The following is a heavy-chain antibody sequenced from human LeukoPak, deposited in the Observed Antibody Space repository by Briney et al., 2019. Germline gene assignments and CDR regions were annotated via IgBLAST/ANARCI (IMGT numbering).Heavy chain of an antibody. CDR1: GYTLTSYY. V-gene: IGHV1-46*01. Sequence: GASVRVSCKASGYTLTSYYMNWVRQAPGQGLEGMGGINTSGGSTNYAQKFQGRVTVTRDTSTSTVYMELSSLRSEDTAVYYCARGSINYNSGGYYDNPPLDYWGQGTLVTVSS. J-gene: IGHJ4*02. CDR3: ARGSINYNSGGYYDNPPLDY. CDR2: INTSGGST. D-gene: IGHD3-22*01.